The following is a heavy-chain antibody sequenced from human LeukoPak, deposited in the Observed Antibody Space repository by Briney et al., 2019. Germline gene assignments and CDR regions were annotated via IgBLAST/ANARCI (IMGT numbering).Heavy chain of an antibody. V-gene: IGHV3-7*03. CDR3: ARDSSSWYYYYYYAMDV. CDR2: IKQDGSEK. D-gene: IGHD6-13*01. CDR1: GFTFSSYW. J-gene: IGHJ6*04. Sequence: GGSLRLSCAASGFTFSSYWMSWVRQAPGKGLEWVANIKQDGSEKYYVDSVKGRFTISRDNAKNSLYLQMNSLRAEDTAVYYCARDSSSWYYYYYYAMDVWGKGTTVTVSS.